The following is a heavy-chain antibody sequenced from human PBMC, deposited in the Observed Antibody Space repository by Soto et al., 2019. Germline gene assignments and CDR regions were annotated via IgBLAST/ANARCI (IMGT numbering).Heavy chain of an antibody. V-gene: IGHV1-69*01. CDR1: GGTFSRYA. CDR3: ARALFRVVGQLDGMDV. CDR2: IIPIFGTA. J-gene: IGHJ6*02. Sequence: QVQLVQSGAEVKKPGSSVKVSCKASGGTFSRYAISWVRQAPGHGLEWMGGIIPIFGTANYAQKFQGRVTITADESTSTAYMELSSLRSEDTAVYYCARALFRVVGQLDGMDVWGQGTTVTVSS. D-gene: IGHD1-1*01.